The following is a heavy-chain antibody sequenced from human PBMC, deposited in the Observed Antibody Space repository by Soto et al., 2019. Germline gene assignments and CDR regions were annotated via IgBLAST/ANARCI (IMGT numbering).Heavy chain of an antibody. Sequence: EGGASPLKASEALFPPRPVFCGSFSWLLWGWVRPPPGEGPGWIWEINHSGNTNYNPALKSRVTISVDTSKNQFSLKLSSVTAADTAVYYCARHNYDGSGYYYYYYGMDVWGQGTTVTVSS. CDR1: CGSFSWLL. CDR3: ARHNYDGSGYYYYYYGMDV. V-gene: IGHV4-34*01. D-gene: IGHD3-22*01. CDR2: INHSGNT. J-gene: IGHJ6*02.